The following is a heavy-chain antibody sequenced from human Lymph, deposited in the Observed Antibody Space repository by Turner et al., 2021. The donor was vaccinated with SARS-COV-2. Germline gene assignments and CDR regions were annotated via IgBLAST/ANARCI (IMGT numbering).Heavy chain of an antibody. D-gene: IGHD5-18*01. CDR2: ISNSGST. V-gene: IGHV4-59*08. Sequence: QVQLQESGTGLVKPSETLSLTCTVSGGSISRYYWSWIRQPPGKGLEWIGYISNSGSTNYNPSLKSRVTISLDTSKNQFSLKLISVTAADTAVYYCARHGNELGIQLWGQGTLVTVSS. CDR3: ARHGNELGIQL. CDR1: GGSISRYY. J-gene: IGHJ4*02.